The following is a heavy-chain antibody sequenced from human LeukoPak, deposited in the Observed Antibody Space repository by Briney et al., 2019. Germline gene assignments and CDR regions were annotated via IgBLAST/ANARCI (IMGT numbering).Heavy chain of an antibody. CDR2: IYHSGST. V-gene: IGHV4-38-2*02. D-gene: IGHD2-15*01. CDR3: ARRSGGSSFWAVFDI. J-gene: IGHJ3*02. Sequence: SETLSLTCTVSGYSISSGYYWGWIRQPPGKGLEWIGSIYHSGSTYYNPSLKSRVTISVDTSKNQFSLKLSSVTAADTAMYYCARRSGGSSFWAVFDIWGQGTMVTVSA. CDR1: GYSISSGYY.